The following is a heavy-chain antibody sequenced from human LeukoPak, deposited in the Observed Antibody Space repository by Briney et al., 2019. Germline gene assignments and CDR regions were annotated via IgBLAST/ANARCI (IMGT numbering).Heavy chain of an antibody. CDR3: VDAHGTGVIRDF. D-gene: IGHD1-26*01. CDR2: IFHSGST. Sequence: SETLSLTCTVSGYSINTGQYWGWIRQPPGKGLEWIGNIFHSGSTFYNPSLKSRVTLSMDTSNNRFSLNLTSVTAADTALYFCVDAHGTGVIRDFWGQGTLVAVSS. CDR1: GYSINTGQY. J-gene: IGHJ4*02. V-gene: IGHV4-38-2*02.